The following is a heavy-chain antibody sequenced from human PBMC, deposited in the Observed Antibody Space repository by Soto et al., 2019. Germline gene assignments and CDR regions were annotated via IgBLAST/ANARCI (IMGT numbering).Heavy chain of an antibody. V-gene: IGHV4-31*03. J-gene: IGHJ6*02. CDR1: GGSISSGGYY. CDR2: IYYSGST. Sequence: SETLSLTCTVSGGSISSGGYYWSWIRQHPGKGLEWIGYIYYSGSTYYNPSLKSRVTISVDTSKNQFSLKLSSVTAADTAVYYCARDDGIAAAGYGYYYYGMDVWGQGTTVTVSS. CDR3: ARDDGIAAAGYGYYYYGMDV. D-gene: IGHD6-13*01.